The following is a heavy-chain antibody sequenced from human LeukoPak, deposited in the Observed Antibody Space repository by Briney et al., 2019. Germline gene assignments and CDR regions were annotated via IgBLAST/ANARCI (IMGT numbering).Heavy chain of an antibody. CDR2: ISGSGGST. CDR1: GFTFSSYA. V-gene: IGHV3-23*01. D-gene: IGHD3-3*01. CDR3: AKLGGFLEWLPYYYYGMDV. Sequence: GGSLRLSCAASGFTFSSYAMSRVRQAPGKGLEWVSAISGSGGSTYYADSVKGRFTISRDNSKNTLYLQMNSLRAEDTAVYYCAKLGGFLEWLPYYYYGMDVWGQGTTVTVSS. J-gene: IGHJ6*02.